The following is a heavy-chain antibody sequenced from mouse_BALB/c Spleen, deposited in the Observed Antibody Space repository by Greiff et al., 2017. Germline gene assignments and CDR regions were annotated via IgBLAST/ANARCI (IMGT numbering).Heavy chain of an antibody. CDR3: ARILRGYAMDY. V-gene: IGHV5-6-3*01. D-gene: IGHD1-1*01. J-gene: IGHJ4*01. CDR1: GFTFSSYG. CDR2: INSNGGST. Sequence: EVKLVESGGGLVQPGGSLKLSCAASGFTFSSYGMSWVRQTPDKRLELVATINSNGGSTYYPDSVKGRFTISRDNAKNTLYLQMSSLKSEDTAMYYCARILRGYAMDYWGQGTSVTVSS.